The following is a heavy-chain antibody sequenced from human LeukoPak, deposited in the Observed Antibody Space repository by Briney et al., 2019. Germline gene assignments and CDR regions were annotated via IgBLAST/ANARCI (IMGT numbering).Heavy chain of an antibody. CDR2: INHSGST. CDR3: ARAVDDFWSGYYYFDY. V-gene: IGHV4-34*01. Sequence: KPSETLSLTCAVYGGSFSGYYWSWIRQPPGKGLEWIGEINHSGSTNYNPSLKSRVTISVDTSKNQFSLKLSSVTAADTAVYYCARAVDDFWSGYYYFDYWGQGTLVTVSS. CDR1: GGSFSGYY. D-gene: IGHD3-3*01. J-gene: IGHJ4*02.